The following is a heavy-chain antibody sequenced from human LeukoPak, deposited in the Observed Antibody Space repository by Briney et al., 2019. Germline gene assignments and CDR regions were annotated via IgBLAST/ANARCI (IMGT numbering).Heavy chain of an antibody. CDR2: ISWNSGSI. V-gene: IGHV3-9*01. Sequence: GGSLRLSCAASGFTFDDYAMHWVRQAPGKGLEWVSGISWNSGSIGYADSVKGRFTISRDNAKNSLYLQMNSLRAEDTALYYCARDPIAAAGPYYFDYWGQGTLVTVSS. J-gene: IGHJ4*02. CDR1: GFTFDDYA. CDR3: ARDPIAAAGPYYFDY. D-gene: IGHD6-13*01.